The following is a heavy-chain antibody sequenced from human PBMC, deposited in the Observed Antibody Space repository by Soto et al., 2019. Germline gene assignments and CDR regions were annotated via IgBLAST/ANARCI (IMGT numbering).Heavy chain of an antibody. V-gene: IGHV4-59*01. Sequence: SETLSLTCTVSVGSITSYYWSWMRQPPGKGLGWIGQVHYRGTTNYNPSLKSRVTISADTSKNQFSLKLSSVNAADTAVYYCARWDHVVFHFDYWGQGALVTVSS. J-gene: IGHJ4*02. CDR2: VHYRGTT. CDR1: VGSITSYY. CDR3: ARWDHVVFHFDY. D-gene: IGHD2-21*01.